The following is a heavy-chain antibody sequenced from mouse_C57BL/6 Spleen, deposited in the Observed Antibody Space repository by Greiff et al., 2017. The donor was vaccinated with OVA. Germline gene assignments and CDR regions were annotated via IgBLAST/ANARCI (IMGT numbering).Heavy chain of an antibody. CDR3: ARDRITTVVARCDYFDY. D-gene: IGHD1-1*01. Sequence: EVQLVESGGGLVKPGGSLKLSCAASGFTFSSYAMSWVRQTPEKRLEWVATISDGGSYTYYPDNVKGRFTISRDNAKNNLYLQMSHLKSEDTAMYYCARDRITTVVARCDYFDYWGQGTTLTVSS. V-gene: IGHV5-4*01. CDR2: ISDGGSYT. J-gene: IGHJ2*01. CDR1: GFTFSSYA.